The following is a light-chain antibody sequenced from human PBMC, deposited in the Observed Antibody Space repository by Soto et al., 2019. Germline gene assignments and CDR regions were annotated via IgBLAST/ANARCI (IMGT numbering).Light chain of an antibody. CDR1: QSINRH. V-gene: IGKV3-11*01. CDR3: QQYCSPQP. Sequence: EIVFKLSPGALSLPPRKRATLSCRASQSINRHLAWYRQKPGQAPRLLIYDASNRATGIPARFSGSGSGTDFTLTISSLEPEDFPVYYCQQYCSPQPFGQGAKVDIK. CDR2: DAS. J-gene: IGKJ1*01.